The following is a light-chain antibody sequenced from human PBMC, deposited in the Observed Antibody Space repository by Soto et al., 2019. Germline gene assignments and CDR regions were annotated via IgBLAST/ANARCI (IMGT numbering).Light chain of an antibody. V-gene: IGKV1-5*01. CDR3: QQYNSYPLT. CDR2: GAS. CDR1: QSISSW. J-gene: IGKJ4*01. Sequence: DIQMTQSPSTLSASVGDRVTITCRASQSISSWLAWYQQKPGKAPKLLIYGASSLESGVPSRFSGRGSGTEFTLTISSLQPDDFATYYCQQYNSYPLTFGGGTKVDIK.